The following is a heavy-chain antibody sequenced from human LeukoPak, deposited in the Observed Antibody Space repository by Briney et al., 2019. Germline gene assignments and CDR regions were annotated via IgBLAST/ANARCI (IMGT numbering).Heavy chain of an antibody. Sequence: GXXYPGDSDTRYSPSFQGQVTISADKSISTAYLQWSSLKASDTAMYYCARLANYYDSSGYYNTGTPWGQGTMVTVSS. CDR3: ARLANYYDSSGYYNTGTP. CDR2: XYPGDSDT. V-gene: IGHV5-51*01. D-gene: IGHD3-22*01. J-gene: IGHJ3*01.